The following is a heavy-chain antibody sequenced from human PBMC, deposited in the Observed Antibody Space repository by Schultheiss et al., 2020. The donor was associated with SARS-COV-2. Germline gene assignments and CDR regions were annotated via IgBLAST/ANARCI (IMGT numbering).Heavy chain of an antibody. J-gene: IGHJ5*02. CDR2: IYYSGST. V-gene: IGHV4-61*01. CDR1: GGSVSSGSYY. Sequence: SQTLSLTCTVSGGSVSSGSYYWSWIRQPPGKGLEWIGYIYYSGSTNYNPSLKSRVTISVDTSKNQFSLKLSSVTAADTAVYYCARGGLRGEGFDPWGQGTLVTVSS. D-gene: IGHD4-17*01. CDR3: ARGGLRGEGFDP.